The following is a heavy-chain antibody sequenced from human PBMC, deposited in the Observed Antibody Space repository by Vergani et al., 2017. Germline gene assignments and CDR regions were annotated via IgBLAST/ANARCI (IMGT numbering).Heavy chain of an antibody. Sequence: QVQLVQSGAEVKKPGASVKVSCKASGYTFTSYAMHWVRQAPGQRLEWMGWINAGNGNTKYSQKFQGRVTITRDTSASTAYMELSSLRSEDTAVYYCARGYDFWSGYVKNYYYYGMDVWGQGTTVTVSS. D-gene: IGHD3-3*01. J-gene: IGHJ6*02. CDR2: INAGNGNT. CDR1: GYTFTSYA. CDR3: ARGYDFWSGYVKNYYYYGMDV. V-gene: IGHV1-3*01.